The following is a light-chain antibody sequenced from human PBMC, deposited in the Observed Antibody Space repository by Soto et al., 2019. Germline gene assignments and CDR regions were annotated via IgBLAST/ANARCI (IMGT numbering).Light chain of an antibody. CDR1: QSASRF. V-gene: IGKV3D-15*01. J-gene: IGKJ5*01. CDR3: QQYNDRPPIT. CDR2: GAS. Sequence: EIALTQSPATLSLSPGERATLSCRASQSASRFLAWYQQKPGQAPRLLIYGASSRATGIPDRFSGSGSGTDFTLTISGLQSEDFAVYYCQQYNDRPPITFGQGTRLEIK.